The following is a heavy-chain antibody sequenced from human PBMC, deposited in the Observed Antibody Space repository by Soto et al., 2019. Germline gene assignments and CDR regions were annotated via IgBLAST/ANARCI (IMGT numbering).Heavy chain of an antibody. D-gene: IGHD2-2*01. J-gene: IGHJ4*02. V-gene: IGHV1-18*04. CDR1: EHTFTNYG. CDR2: INTYSGNT. CDR3: AVGQGSLIPYYFDS. Sequence: QVQLVQSGAEVKKPGASVRVSCKASEHTFTNYGINWVRLAPGQGLEWMGWINTYSGNTIYAQKFQDRLTITTDTSTTTASMELRSLTSDDTAVFYCAVGQGSLIPYYFDSWGQGTLVTVSS.